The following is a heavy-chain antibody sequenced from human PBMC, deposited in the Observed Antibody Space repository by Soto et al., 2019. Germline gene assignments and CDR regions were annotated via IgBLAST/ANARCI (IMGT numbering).Heavy chain of an antibody. J-gene: IGHJ4*02. D-gene: IGHD3-10*01. CDR2: INHSGST. CDR3: ARARVTMVRGVRGY. V-gene: IGHV4-34*01. Sequence: SETLSLTCAVYGGSFSGYYWSWIRQPPGKGLEWIGEINHSGSTNCNPSLKSRVTISVDTSKNQFSLKLSSVTAADTAVYYCARARVTMVRGVRGYWGQVTMGTAAS. CDR1: GGSFSGYY.